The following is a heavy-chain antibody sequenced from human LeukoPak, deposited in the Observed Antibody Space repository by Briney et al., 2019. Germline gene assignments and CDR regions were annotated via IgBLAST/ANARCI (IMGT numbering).Heavy chain of an antibody. Sequence: SETLSLTCAVYGGSFSGYYWSWIRQPPGKGLEWIGEINHSGSTNYNPSLKSRVTISVDTSKNQFSLKLSSVTAADTAVYYCASRGVITSSFDYWGQGTLVTVSS. CDR3: ASRGVITSSFDY. J-gene: IGHJ4*02. CDR2: INHSGST. V-gene: IGHV4-34*01. CDR1: GGSFSGYY. D-gene: IGHD3-22*01.